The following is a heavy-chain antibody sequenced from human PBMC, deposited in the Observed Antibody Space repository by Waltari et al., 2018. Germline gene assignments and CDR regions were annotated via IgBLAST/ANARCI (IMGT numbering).Heavy chain of an antibody. CDR3: TRALNDP. CDR1: GFIFRGSA. V-gene: IGHV3-73*02. CDR2: IRSKANSYAT. J-gene: IGHJ5*02. Sequence: EVQLVEFGGGLVQPGGSLKLSCAASGFIFRGSAMHLVRQASGKGLEWVGRIRSKANSYATAYAASVKGRFTISRDDSKNTAYLQMNSLKTEDTAVYYCTRALNDPWGQGTLVTVSS.